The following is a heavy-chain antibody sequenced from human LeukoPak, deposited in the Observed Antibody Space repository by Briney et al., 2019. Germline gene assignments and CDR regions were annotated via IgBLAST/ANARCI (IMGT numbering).Heavy chain of an antibody. J-gene: IGHJ4*02. D-gene: IGHD2-2*01. CDR1: GYTFTSYD. CDR2: MNPSSGNT. Sequence: ASVKVSCKASGYTFTSYDINWVRQATGQGLEWMGWMNPSSGNTGYAQKFQGRVTMTRNTSISTAYMELSSLRSEDTAVYYCARAPVLGYCSSTTCYEGGDFDYWGQGTLVTVSS. V-gene: IGHV1-8*01. CDR3: ARAPVLGYCSSTTCYEGGDFDY.